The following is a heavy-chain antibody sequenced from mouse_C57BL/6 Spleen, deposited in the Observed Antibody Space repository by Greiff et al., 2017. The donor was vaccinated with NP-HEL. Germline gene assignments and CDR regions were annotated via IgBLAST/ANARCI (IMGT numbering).Heavy chain of an antibody. CDR3: AHYYGSSSWYFDV. Sequence: VKLQQSGPELVKPGASVKISCKASGYAFSSSWMNWVKQRPGKGLEWIGRIYPGDGDTNYNGKFKGKATLTADKSSSTAYMQLSSLTSEDSAVYFSAHYYGSSSWYFDVWGTGTTVTVSS. V-gene: IGHV1-82*01. J-gene: IGHJ1*03. D-gene: IGHD1-1*01. CDR2: IYPGDGDT. CDR1: GYAFSSSW.